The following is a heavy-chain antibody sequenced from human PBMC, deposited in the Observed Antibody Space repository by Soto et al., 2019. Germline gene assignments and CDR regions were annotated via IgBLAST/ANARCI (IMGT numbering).Heavy chain of an antibody. CDR3: ARHTDGRQSPHYYYYHGMDV. CDR2: IDPSDSYT. CDR1: GYSFTSYW. D-gene: IGHD4-17*01. J-gene: IGHJ6*02. Sequence: PGESLKISCKGSGYSFTSYWISWVRQMPGKGLEWMGRIDPSDSYTNYSPSFQGHVTISADKSISTAYLQWSSLKASDTAMYYCARHTDGRQSPHYYYYHGMDVWGQGTTVTVSS. V-gene: IGHV5-10-1*01.